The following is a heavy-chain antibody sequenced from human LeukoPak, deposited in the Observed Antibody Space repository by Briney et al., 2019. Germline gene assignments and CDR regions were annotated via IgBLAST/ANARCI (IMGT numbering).Heavy chain of an antibody. CDR1: GGSISSGSYY. CDR2: IYYSGST. CDR3: ARDVPYGSGSYYRPQGGFDY. Sequence: SETLSLTCTVSGGSISSGSYYWSWIRQPPGKGLEWIGYIYYSGSTNYNPSLKSRVTISVDTSKNQFSLKLSSVTAADTAVYYCARDVPYGSGSYYRPQGGFDYWGQGTLVTVSS. J-gene: IGHJ4*02. V-gene: IGHV4-61*01. D-gene: IGHD3-10*01.